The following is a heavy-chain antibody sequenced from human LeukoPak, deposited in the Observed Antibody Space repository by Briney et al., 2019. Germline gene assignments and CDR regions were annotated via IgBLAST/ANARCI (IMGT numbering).Heavy chain of an antibody. J-gene: IGHJ5*02. V-gene: IGHV4-38-2*02. Sequence: PSETLSLTCTVAGYSISSGYYWGWIRPPPGKGLEWIGRIYHSGSTYYNPSLKSRVTISVDTSKNQFSLKLSSVTAADTAVYYCARSAVAGTLDWFDPWGQGTLVTVSS. CDR1: GYSISSGYY. D-gene: IGHD6-19*01. CDR2: IYHSGST. CDR3: ARSAVAGTLDWFDP.